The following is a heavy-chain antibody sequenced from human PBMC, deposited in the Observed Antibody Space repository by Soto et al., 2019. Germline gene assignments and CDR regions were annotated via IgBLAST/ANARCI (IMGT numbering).Heavy chain of an antibody. J-gene: IGHJ4*02. V-gene: IGHV1-3*04. D-gene: IGHD2-2*01. CDR2: IATGNCNT. Sequence: ASLKVSCKASGYSFTDYAIHWVRQAPGQSLEWIGWIATGNCNTKYSQNFQGRVTITRDTSATTAYMELTSLRSEDTAVYYCAKGSQLWTPDYWGQGTLVTVSS. CDR1: GYSFTDYA. CDR3: AKGSQLWTPDY.